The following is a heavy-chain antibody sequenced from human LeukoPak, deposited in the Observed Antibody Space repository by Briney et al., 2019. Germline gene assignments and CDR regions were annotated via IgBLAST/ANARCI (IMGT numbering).Heavy chain of an antibody. Sequence: GGSLRLSCAASGFTFNTYAMNWVRQAPGKGLEWVSLISGSGGGTYYADSVKGRFTISRDNSKNTLYLQMHSLRAEDTAVYYCAKGGNTLLLVPITGDDTFDFWGQGTMVIASS. J-gene: IGHJ3*01. D-gene: IGHD3-22*01. CDR3: AKGGNTLLLVPITGDDTFDF. CDR2: ISGSGGGT. V-gene: IGHV3-23*01. CDR1: GFTFNTYA.